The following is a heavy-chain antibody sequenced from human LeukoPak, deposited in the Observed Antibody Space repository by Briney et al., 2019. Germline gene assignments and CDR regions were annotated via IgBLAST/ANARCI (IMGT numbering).Heavy chain of an antibody. CDR3: ATRITMVRGVMFDY. CDR2: ISGSGGRT. D-gene: IGHD3-10*01. J-gene: IGHJ4*02. CDR1: GFTFSSYD. V-gene: IGHV3-23*01. Sequence: PGGSLRLSCAASGFTFSSYDMTWVRQAPGKGLEWVSTISGSGGRTYYADSVKGRFTISRDNSKNTLYLQMNSLRAEDTAVYYCATRITMVRGVMFDYWGQGTLVTVSS.